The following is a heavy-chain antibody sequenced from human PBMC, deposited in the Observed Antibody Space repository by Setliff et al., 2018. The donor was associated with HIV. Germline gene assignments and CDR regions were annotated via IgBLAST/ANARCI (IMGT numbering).Heavy chain of an antibody. CDR1: GGSLSGYH. CDR3: ARDAERGYSYGYDY. Sequence: SETLSLTCAVYGGSLSGYHWSWIRQPPGKGLEWIGSVFHSGSTYYNPSLKSRVTMSVDTSKNQFSLKLSSVTAADTAVYYCARDAERGYSYGYDYWGQGTLVTVSS. D-gene: IGHD5-18*01. J-gene: IGHJ4*02. V-gene: IGHV4-34*12. CDR2: VFHSGST.